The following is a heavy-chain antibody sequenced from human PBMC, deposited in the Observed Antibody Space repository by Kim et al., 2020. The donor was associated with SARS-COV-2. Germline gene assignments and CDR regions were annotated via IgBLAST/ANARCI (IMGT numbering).Heavy chain of an antibody. D-gene: IGHD5-12*01. CDR1: GYTFTSYA. Sequence: ASVKVSCKASGYTFTSYAMHWVRQAPGQRLEWMGWINAGNGNTKYSQKFQGRVTITRDTSASTAYMELSSLRSEDTAVYYCARYIVATIKASYYYYGMDVWGQGTTVTVSS. CDR2: INAGNGNT. CDR3: ARYIVATIKASYYYYGMDV. J-gene: IGHJ6*02. V-gene: IGHV1-3*01.